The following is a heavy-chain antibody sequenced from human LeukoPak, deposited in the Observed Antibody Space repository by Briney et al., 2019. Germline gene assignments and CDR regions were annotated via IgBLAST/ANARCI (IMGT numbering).Heavy chain of an antibody. CDR3: AKERNWSVVAATLNWFDP. V-gene: IGHV3-23*01. Sequence: PGGSPRLSCAASGFTFSSYAMSWVRQAPGKGLEWVSAISGSGGSTYYADSVKGRFTISRDNSKNTLYLQMNSLRAEDTAVYYCAKERNWSVVAATLNWFDPWGQGTLVTVSS. CDR1: GFTFSSYA. J-gene: IGHJ5*02. D-gene: IGHD2-15*01. CDR2: ISGSGGST.